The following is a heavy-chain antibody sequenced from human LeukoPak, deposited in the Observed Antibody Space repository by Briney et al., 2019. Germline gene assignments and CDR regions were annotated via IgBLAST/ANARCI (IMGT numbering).Heavy chain of an antibody. J-gene: IGHJ5*02. CDR1: GFTFSSYA. V-gene: IGHV3-23*01. CDR2: ISGSGGST. D-gene: IGHD2-15*01. CDR3: AKRYCSGGSCYSGESWFDP. Sequence: GGSLRLSCAASGFTFSSYAMSWVRQAPGKGLEWVSAISGSGGSTYYADSVKGRFTISRDNSKNTLYLQMNSLRAEDTAVYYCAKRYCSGGSCYSGESWFDPWGQGTLVTVSS.